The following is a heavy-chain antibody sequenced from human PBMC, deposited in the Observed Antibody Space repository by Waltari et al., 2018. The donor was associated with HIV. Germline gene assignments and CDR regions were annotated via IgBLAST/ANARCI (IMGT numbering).Heavy chain of an antibody. CDR1: GFTFSKYW. J-gene: IGHJ4*02. CDR2: VKKTGNEN. V-gene: IGHV3-7*01. D-gene: IGHD1-26*01. CDR3: ARAYSGTYRIGDY. Sequence: EVQLVETGGALVQPGGSLRVSCVASGFTFSKYWMTWVRRAPGKGIEGMAKVKKTGNENNDLDSVKGRFTISRDNSKNSLYLQMNKLVDEYSATYYCARAYSGTYRIGDYWGQGTLVTVSS.